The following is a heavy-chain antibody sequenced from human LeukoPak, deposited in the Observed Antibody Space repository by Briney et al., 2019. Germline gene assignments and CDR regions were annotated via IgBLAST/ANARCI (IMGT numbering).Heavy chain of an antibody. D-gene: IGHD5-12*01. CDR3: ARDGYSGSTYFEY. V-gene: IGHV3-53*01. Sequence: PGGSLRISCAASGFTVSNNYMTWVRQAPGKGLEWVSVIYSVGSTYYADSVKGRFTISRDNSKNTLYLQMNSLKGEDTAVYYCARDGYSGSTYFEYWGQGTLVTVSS. J-gene: IGHJ4*02. CDR2: IYSVGST. CDR1: GFTVSNNY.